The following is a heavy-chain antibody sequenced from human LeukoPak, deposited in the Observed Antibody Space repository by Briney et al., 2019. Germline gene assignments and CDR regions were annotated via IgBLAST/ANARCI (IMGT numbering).Heavy chain of an antibody. V-gene: IGHV1-2*02. Sequence: ASVKVSCKASGYTFTGYYIHWVRQAPGQGLEWMGWINPNSGGTNYAQKFQGRITMTGDTSISTAYMELSRLKSDDTAVYYCARGIIYYYYYMDVWGKGTTVTVSS. CDR2: INPNSGGT. CDR3: ARGIIYYYYYMDV. CDR1: GYTFTGYY. J-gene: IGHJ6*03.